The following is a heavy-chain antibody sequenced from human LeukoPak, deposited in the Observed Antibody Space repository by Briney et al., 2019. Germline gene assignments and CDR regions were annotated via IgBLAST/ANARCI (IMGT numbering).Heavy chain of an antibody. Sequence: ASVKVSCKASGYTFTSYGISWVRQAPGQGLEWMGWISAYNGNTNYAQKLQGRVTMTTDTSTSTAYMELSRLRSDDTAVYYCARSPGHYDFWSGYYYYFDYWGQGTLVTVSS. J-gene: IGHJ4*02. CDR1: GYTFTSYG. CDR3: ARSPGHYDFWSGYYYYFDY. V-gene: IGHV1-18*01. D-gene: IGHD3-3*01. CDR2: ISAYNGNT.